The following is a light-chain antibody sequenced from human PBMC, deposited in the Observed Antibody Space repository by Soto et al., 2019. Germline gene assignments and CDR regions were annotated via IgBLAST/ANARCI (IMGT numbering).Light chain of an antibody. Sequence: EIVLTQSPATLSLSPGERASLSCRASQSVSSYLAWYQQKPGQAPRLLIYDASNRATGIPARFSGSGSGTDFTLTISSLEPEDFAVYYCQQRSNWPPRLTFGGGTKVDIK. CDR2: DAS. CDR1: QSVSSY. J-gene: IGKJ4*01. V-gene: IGKV3-11*01. CDR3: QQRSNWPPRLT.